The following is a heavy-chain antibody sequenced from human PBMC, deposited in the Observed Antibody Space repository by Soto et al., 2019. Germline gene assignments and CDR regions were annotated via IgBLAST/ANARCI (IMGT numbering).Heavy chain of an antibody. V-gene: IGHV3-23*01. Sequence: PGGSRRLSWAASGLTFSSYAMSWVRQAPGKGLEWVSAISGSGGSTYYADSVKGRFTISRDNSKNTLYLQMNSLRAEDTAVYYCAKDKRVVATMVEIDYWGQGTLVTVPS. D-gene: IGHD5-12*01. CDR1: GLTFSSYA. J-gene: IGHJ4*02. CDR2: ISGSGGST. CDR3: AKDKRVVATMVEIDY.